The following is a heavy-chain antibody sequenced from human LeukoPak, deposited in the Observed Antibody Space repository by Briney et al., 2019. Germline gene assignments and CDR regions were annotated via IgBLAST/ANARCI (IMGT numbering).Heavy chain of an antibody. CDR1: GYTFTSYY. CDR3: ARDYYGSGSPTH. D-gene: IGHD3-10*01. V-gene: IGHV1-2*02. J-gene: IGHJ4*02. Sequence: ASVKVSCKASGYTFTSYYMHWVRQAPGQGLEWMGWINPNSGGTNYAQKFQGRVTMTRDTSISTAYMELSRLRSDDTAVYYCARDYYGSGSPTHWGQGTLVTVSS. CDR2: INPNSGGT.